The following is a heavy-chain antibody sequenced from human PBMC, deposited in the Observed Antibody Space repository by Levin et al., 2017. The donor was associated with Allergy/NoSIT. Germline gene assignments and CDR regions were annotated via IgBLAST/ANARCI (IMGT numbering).Heavy chain of an antibody. CDR1: GFTFSSYA. J-gene: IGHJ4*02. D-gene: IGHD4-17*01. CDR3: AKVVWGDYVYFDY. V-gene: IGHV3-23*01. CDR2: ISTSGSGT. Sequence: TGGSLRLSCAASGFTFSSYAMSWVRQAPGKGLEWVSAISTSGSGTYYADSVKGRFTISRDNSKNTLYLQMNSLRAEDTAIYYCAKVVWGDYVYFDYWGQGTLVTFSS.